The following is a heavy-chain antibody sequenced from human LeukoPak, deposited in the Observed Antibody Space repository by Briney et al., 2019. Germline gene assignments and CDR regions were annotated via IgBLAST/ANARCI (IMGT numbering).Heavy chain of an antibody. J-gene: IGHJ4*02. V-gene: IGHV3-74*01. D-gene: IGHD2-21*02. CDR2: INTDGRNT. CDR3: TRDAGTAGAERLDY. Sequence: GGSLRLSCAASQFTFSNYVMHWVRRAPGKGLVWLSRINTDGRNTDYADSVKGRFTISRDNAKNTLYLQMNSLRAEDTAVYYCTRDAGTAGAERLDYWGQGTLVTVSS. CDR1: QFTFSNYV.